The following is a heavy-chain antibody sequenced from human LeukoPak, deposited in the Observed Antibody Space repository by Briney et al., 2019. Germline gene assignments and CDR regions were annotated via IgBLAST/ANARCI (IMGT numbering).Heavy chain of an antibody. J-gene: IGHJ6*02. CDR3: TRLSAGGMDV. Sequence: RGSLRLSCAASGFTFSSSTMHCVRQASGKGLEWVSRIRSKANNYATAYAASVQGRFTISRDDSKNTAYLQMNSLKTEDTAVYYCTRLSAGGMDVWGQGTRVSVSS. V-gene: IGHV3-73*01. CDR1: GFTFSSST. CDR2: IRSKANNYAT. D-gene: IGHD2/OR15-2a*01.